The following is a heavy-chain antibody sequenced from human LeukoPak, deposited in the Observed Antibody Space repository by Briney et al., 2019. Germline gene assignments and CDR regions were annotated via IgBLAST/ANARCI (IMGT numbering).Heavy chain of an antibody. J-gene: IGHJ4*02. CDR3: ARSRYYYDSSGITNDY. Sequence: SVKVSCKASGYTFTSYGISWVRQAPGQGLEWMGWISAYNGNTNYAQKLQGRVTMTTDTSTSKAYMELRSLRSDDTAVYYCARSRYYYDSSGITNDYWGQGTLVTVSS. V-gene: IGHV1-18*01. CDR2: ISAYNGNT. CDR1: GYTFTSYG. D-gene: IGHD3-22*01.